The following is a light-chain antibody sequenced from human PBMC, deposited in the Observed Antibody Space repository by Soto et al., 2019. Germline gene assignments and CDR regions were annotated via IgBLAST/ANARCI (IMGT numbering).Light chain of an antibody. CDR2: EAS. Sequence: IRMTQSPSSLSAATGDRVTITCRASQGISSYLAWYQQKPGKAPTLLIYEASILQNGVPSSFRGTESGTEFTLTISSLRTDDFANYYCQQYNDYYAWTFGQGTKVDIK. CDR3: QQYNDYYAWT. V-gene: IGKV1-8*01. J-gene: IGKJ1*01. CDR1: QGISSY.